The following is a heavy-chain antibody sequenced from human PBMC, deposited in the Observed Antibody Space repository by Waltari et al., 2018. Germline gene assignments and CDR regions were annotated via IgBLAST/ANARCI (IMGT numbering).Heavy chain of an antibody. CDR2: IKQDGSEK. Sequence: EVQLVESGGGLVQPGGSLRLSCAASGFTFSSYWMSWVRQAPGKGLEWVADIKQDGSEKYYGDSVKGRFTISRDNAKNSLYLQMNSLRAEDTAVYFCATYGSGSYYYYYYMDVWGKGTTVTVSS. V-gene: IGHV3-7*01. D-gene: IGHD3-10*01. CDR3: ATYGSGSYYYYYYMDV. J-gene: IGHJ6*03. CDR1: GFTFSSYW.